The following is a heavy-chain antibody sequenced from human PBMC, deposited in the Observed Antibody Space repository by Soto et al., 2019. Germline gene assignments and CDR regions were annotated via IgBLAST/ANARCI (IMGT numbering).Heavy chain of an antibody. Sequence: QVQLQESGPGLVKPSQTLSLTCTVSGGSISNSAYYRSWVRQPPGQGLEWIGYIYYSGSSFFNPSLKSRVTMSKDTSKNQFSLRLTSVAAAYTAVYYCARAIVVTVGGMDVWGRGTTVTVSS. J-gene: IGHJ6*02. CDR2: IYYSGSS. V-gene: IGHV4-30-4*01. CDR1: GGSISNSAYY. CDR3: ARAIVVTVGGMDV. D-gene: IGHD5-12*01.